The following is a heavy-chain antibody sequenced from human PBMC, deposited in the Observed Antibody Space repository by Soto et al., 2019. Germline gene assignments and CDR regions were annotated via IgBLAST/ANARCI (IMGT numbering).Heavy chain of an antibody. V-gene: IGHV3-7*01. CDR2: IKPDGSEQ. J-gene: IGHJ6*02. CDR1: DFTFDKYY. Sequence: PGGSLRLSCAASDFTFDKYYMTWVRQAPGKGPEWVANIKPDGSEQYYVDSVKGRFTISRDNANNSLYLQMNSLRAEDTAVYFCARGNWNYYYGSDVWGRGTTVTFS. D-gene: IGHD1-20*01. CDR3: ARGNWNYYYGSDV.